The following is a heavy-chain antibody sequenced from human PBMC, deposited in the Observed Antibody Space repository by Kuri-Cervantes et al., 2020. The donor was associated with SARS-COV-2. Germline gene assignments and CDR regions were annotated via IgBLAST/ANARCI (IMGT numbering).Heavy chain of an antibody. V-gene: IGHV4-34*01. CDR2: INHSGST. CDR1: GGSFSGHY. D-gene: IGHD3-9*01. J-gene: IGHJ3*02. CDR3: ARGGFLTGYRGTRGAFDI. Sequence: ESLKISCAVYGGSFSGHYWSWIRQPPGKGLEWIGEINHSGSTNYNPSLKSRVTISVDTSKNQFSLKLSSVTAADTAVYYCARGGFLTGYRGTRGAFDIWGQGTMVTVSS.